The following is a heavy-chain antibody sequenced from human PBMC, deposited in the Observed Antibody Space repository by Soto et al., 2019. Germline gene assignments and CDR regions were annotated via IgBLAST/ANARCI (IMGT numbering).Heavy chain of an antibody. CDR1: GFSLSTSGVG. CDR2: IYWDDDK. V-gene: IGHV2-5*02. D-gene: IGHD1-26*01. CDR3: AHIVGAPNWFDP. J-gene: IGHJ5*02. Sequence: QITLKESGPTLVKPTQTLTLTYTFSGFSLSTSGVGVGWIRQPPGKALEWLALIYWDDDKRYSPSLKSRLTXXKXXSKNQVVLTMTNMDPVDTATYYCAHIVGAPNWFDPWGQGTLVTVSS.